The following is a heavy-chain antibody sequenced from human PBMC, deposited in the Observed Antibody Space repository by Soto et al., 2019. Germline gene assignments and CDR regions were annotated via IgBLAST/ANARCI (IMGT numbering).Heavy chain of an antibody. J-gene: IGHJ4*02. CDR3: ERLSRDSSGWLHDY. D-gene: IGHD6-19*01. CDR1: GYTFTSNS. CDR2: INVYNGNA. Sequence: ASVKVSCKASGYTFTSNSIGWVRQAPGQGLEWMGWINVYNGNAKYAQQLQGRVTLTTDTSTSTAYMDLRSLRSDDTAVYYCERLSRDSSGWLHDYWGQGTLVTVSS. V-gene: IGHV1-18*04.